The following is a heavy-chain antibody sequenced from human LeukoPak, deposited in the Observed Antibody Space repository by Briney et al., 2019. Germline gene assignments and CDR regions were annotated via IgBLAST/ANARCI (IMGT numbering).Heavy chain of an antibody. CDR2: INTKADGGTT. CDR3: TTGPRGYCSGINCLPPQIDY. J-gene: IGHJ4*02. CDR1: GFTFSNAW. V-gene: IGHV3-15*01. Sequence: RTGGSLRLSCAASGFTFSNAWMSWVRQAPGKGLEWVGRINTKADGGTTDYAAPVKGRFTISRDDSKNTLYLQMNSLETEDTAVYYCTTGPRGYCSGINCLPPQIDYWGQGTLVTVST. D-gene: IGHD2-15*01.